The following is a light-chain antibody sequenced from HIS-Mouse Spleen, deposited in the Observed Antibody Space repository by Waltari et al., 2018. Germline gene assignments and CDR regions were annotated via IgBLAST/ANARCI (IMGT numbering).Light chain of an antibody. Sequence: SYELTQPPSVSVSPGQTARITCSGDALPKKYAYWYQQKSGPAPVLVIYEDSKRPSGIPERFSGSSSGKMATWTISGAQVEDEADYYCYSTDSSGNHRVFGGGTKLTVL. CDR3: YSTDSSGNHRV. CDR1: ALPKKY. CDR2: EDS. V-gene: IGLV3-10*01. J-gene: IGLJ2*01.